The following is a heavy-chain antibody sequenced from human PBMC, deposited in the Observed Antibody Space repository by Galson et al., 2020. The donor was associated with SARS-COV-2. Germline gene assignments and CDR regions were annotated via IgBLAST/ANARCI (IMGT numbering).Heavy chain of an antibody. J-gene: IGHJ4*02. CDR3: GKEAPSSGSYPLDY. V-gene: IGHV3-23*01. Sequence: GGSLRLSCAASGFTLSSYAMSWVRQAPGKGLEWVSSMSGSGGSTYYADSVKGRFTISRDNSKRTLYLQMNSLRIEDTAVYYCGKEAPSSGSYPLDYWGQGSLVTVAS. CDR1: GFTLSSYA. CDR2: MSGSGGST. D-gene: IGHD1-26*01.